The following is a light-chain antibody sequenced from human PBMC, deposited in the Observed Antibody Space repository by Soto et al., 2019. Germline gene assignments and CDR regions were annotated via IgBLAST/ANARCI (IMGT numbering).Light chain of an antibody. J-gene: IGKJ1*01. V-gene: IGKV1-5*01. CDR3: QQYYISWS. CDR1: QFVSSF. Sequence: QPPFPLFASGCERIKITCRASQFVSSFLGWYQQKPGKVPKLLIFDVSILASGVPSRFSGSGSGTEFTLTISSLQPEDFATYSCQQYYISWSFGQGTKVDIK. CDR2: DVS.